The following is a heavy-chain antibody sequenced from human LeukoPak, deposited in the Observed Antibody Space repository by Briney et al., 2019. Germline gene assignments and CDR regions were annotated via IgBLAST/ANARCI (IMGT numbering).Heavy chain of an antibody. CDR2: IIGSGGST. V-gene: IGHV3-23*01. CDR1: GFSFIGYA. J-gene: IGHJ4*02. D-gene: IGHD1-7*01. CDR3: AKGPWNYDPYYFDY. Sequence: PGGSLVLSCAASGFSFIGYAMSWVRQAPGKGLEWVSAIIGSGGSTYYADSVKGRFTISRDNSKNTLYLQMNSLRAEDTAVYYCAKGPWNYDPYYFDYWGQGTLVTVSS.